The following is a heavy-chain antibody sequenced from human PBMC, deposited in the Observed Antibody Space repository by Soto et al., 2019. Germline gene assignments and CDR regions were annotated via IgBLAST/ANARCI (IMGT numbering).Heavy chain of an antibody. V-gene: IGHV1-3*01. D-gene: IGHD5-12*01. CDR2: INASNGNT. J-gene: IGHJ4*02. CDR3: ARDRGYDCFDY. CDR1: GYTFTGYY. Sequence: ASVKVSCKASGYTFTGYYMHWVRQAPGQGLEWMGWINASNGNTNYSQKFQGRVTITRDTSASTAYMELSSLRSEDTAVYYCARDRGYDCFDYWGQGTLVTVSS.